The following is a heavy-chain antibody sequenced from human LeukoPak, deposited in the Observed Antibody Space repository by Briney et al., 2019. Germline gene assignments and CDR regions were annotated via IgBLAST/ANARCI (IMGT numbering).Heavy chain of an antibody. CDR2: ISSSSTYI. Sequence: PGGSLRLSCAASGFIFSTYSMNWVRQAPGKGLEWVSSISSSSTYIFYADSVKGRFTISRDNAKNSLYLQMNSLRAEDTVVYYCATSPLWGYAFDFWGQGTMVTVSS. V-gene: IGHV3-21*01. CDR1: GFIFSTYS. CDR3: ATSPLWGYAFDF. J-gene: IGHJ3*01. D-gene: IGHD2-21*01.